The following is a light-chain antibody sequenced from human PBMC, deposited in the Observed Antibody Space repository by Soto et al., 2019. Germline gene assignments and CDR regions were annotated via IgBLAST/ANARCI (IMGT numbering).Light chain of an antibody. CDR3: QQRSNWPLT. CDR1: PSVSSY. CDR2: DAS. J-gene: IGKJ4*01. Sequence: EIVLTHSPATLSLSPVARPTLSCRASPSVSSYLDWYQQKPGQAPRLLMSDASNRATGIPARFSGSGSGTDFTLTISSLEPEDFAVYYCQQRSNWPLTFGGGTKVEIK. V-gene: IGKV3-11*01.